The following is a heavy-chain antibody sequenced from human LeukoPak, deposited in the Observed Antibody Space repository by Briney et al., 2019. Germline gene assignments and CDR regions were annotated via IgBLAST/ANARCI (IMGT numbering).Heavy chain of an antibody. J-gene: IGHJ4*02. D-gene: IGHD6-19*01. Sequence: GGSLRLSCAASGFTFSSYGMHWVRQAPGKGLGWVAVIWYDGSNKYYADSVKGRFTISRDHSKNTLYLQMKSLRAEDTAVYYCARELEIAVAGTLGYWGQGTLVTVSS. CDR1: GFTFSSYG. CDR3: ARELEIAVAGTLGY. CDR2: IWYDGSNK. V-gene: IGHV3-33*08.